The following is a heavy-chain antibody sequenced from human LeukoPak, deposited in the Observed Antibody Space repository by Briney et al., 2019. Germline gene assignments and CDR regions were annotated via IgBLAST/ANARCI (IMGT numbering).Heavy chain of an antibody. Sequence: PGGSLRLSCAASGFTFGSYWMHWVRQAPGKGLVWVSRIYTDGSSTGYADSVKGRFTISRDNAKNTLYLQMNSLRAEDTAVYYCARDRAYGMDVWGQGTTVTVSS. CDR1: GFTFGSYW. CDR3: ARDRAYGMDV. J-gene: IGHJ6*02. D-gene: IGHD1-26*01. V-gene: IGHV3-74*01. CDR2: IYTDGSST.